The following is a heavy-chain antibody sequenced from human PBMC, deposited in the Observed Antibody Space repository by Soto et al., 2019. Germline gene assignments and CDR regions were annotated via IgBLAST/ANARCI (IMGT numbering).Heavy chain of an antibody. Sequence: QVQLQESGPGLVKPSGTLSLTCAVSGGSISSSNWWSWVRQPPGTGLEWSGEIYHRGSTNYNPSLKSRVTISVDKSKNQFSLKRSSVTAADTAVYYCARDVIYYDSSGYYSRWFDPWGQGTLVTVFS. CDR1: GGSISSSNW. V-gene: IGHV4-4*02. CDR3: ARDVIYYDSSGYYSRWFDP. D-gene: IGHD3-22*01. J-gene: IGHJ5*02. CDR2: IYHRGST.